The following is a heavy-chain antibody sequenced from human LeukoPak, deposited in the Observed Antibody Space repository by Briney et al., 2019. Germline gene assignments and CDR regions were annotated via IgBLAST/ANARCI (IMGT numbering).Heavy chain of an antibody. CDR1: GFAFSSYW. Sequence: GGSLRLSCAASGFAFSSYWMTWVRQAPGKGLQWVANIKEDGGESYYVDSVKGRFTISRDNAENSLYLQMNSLRAEDTAVYYCARDKARDDILTGSLFDNWGQGTLVTVSS. CDR3: ARDKARDDILTGSLFDN. J-gene: IGHJ4*02. V-gene: IGHV3-7*01. CDR2: IKEDGGES. D-gene: IGHD3-9*01.